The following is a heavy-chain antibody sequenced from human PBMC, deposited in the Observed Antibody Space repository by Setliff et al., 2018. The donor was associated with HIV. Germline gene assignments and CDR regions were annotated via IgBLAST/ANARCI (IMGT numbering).Heavy chain of an antibody. CDR3: ASPMFYDGKVV. CDR2: INPSGGST. J-gene: IGHJ4*02. CDR1: GYTFTNYA. V-gene: IGHV1-46*01. Sequence: GASVKVSCKASGYTFTNYAIHWVRQAPGQRLEWMGIINPSGGSTNYAQKFQGRVTMTRDTSTSTVYMELSSLRSEDTAVYYCASPMFYDGKVVWGQGTPVTVSS. D-gene: IGHD3-22*01.